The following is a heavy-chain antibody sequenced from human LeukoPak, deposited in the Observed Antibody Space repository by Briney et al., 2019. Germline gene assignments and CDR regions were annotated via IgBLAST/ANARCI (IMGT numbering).Heavy chain of an antibody. J-gene: IGHJ5*02. D-gene: IGHD2-15*01. Sequence: ASVTVSCKVSGYTLTELSMHWVRQAPGKGLEWMGGFDIEDGETIYAQKFQGRVTMTEDTSTDTAYMELSSLRSEDTAVYYCATCIPPLGSGGSCPDWFDPWGQGTLVTVSS. V-gene: IGHV1-24*01. CDR3: ATCIPPLGSGGSCPDWFDP. CDR1: GYTLTELS. CDR2: FDIEDGET.